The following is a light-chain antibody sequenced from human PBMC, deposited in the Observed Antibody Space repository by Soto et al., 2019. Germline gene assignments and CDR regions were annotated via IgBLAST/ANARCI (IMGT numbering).Light chain of an antibody. V-gene: IGKV3-15*01. CDR2: GTS. Sequence: EIVMTQSPATLSVSPGERATLSSRASQSVSTYLAWYRQKPGQAPRLLIYGTSTRATGIPARFSGSGSGTEFTLTINSLQSEDFAVYYCQQSNNWPFTFGGGTKVEI. CDR1: QSVSTY. J-gene: IGKJ4*01. CDR3: QQSNNWPFT.